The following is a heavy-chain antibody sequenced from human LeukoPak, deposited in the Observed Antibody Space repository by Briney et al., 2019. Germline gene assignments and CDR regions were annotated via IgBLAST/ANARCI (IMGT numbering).Heavy chain of an antibody. D-gene: IGHD3-22*01. J-gene: IGHJ4*02. CDR1: GFIFNSFA. V-gene: IGHV3-23*01. CDR3: AKNALAVGVAHYYDSSGSFDY. Sequence: PGGSLRLSCAASGFIFNSFAMSWVRQAPGKELEWVSTFSGSGSRTSYADSVKGWFTISRDNSKNTLYLQMKSLRAEDTAVYYCAKNALAVGVAHYYDSSGSFDYWGQGTLVTVSS. CDR2: FSGSGSRT.